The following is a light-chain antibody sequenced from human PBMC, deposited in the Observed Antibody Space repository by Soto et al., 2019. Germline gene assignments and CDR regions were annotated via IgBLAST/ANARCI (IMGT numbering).Light chain of an antibody. Sequence: QSVLTQPSSVSGSPGQSMTISCTGTSSEVGGYNYVSWYQQHPGKAPKLMIYEVSNRPSGVSNRFSGSKSGNTASLNISGLQAEDEADYYCSSYTSSSLRVFGGGTKLTVL. CDR1: SSEVGGYNY. CDR3: SSYTSSSLRV. CDR2: EVS. J-gene: IGLJ2*01. V-gene: IGLV2-14*01.